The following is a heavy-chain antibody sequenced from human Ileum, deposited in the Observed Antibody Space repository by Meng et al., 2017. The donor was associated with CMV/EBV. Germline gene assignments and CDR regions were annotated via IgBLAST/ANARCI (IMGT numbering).Heavy chain of an antibody. Sequence: FTSYYMHWVRQAPGQGLEWMGMINPGGGYTSYAQKFQGRVTMTRDTSTSTVYMELSSLRSEDTAVYYCARSLTSGRVAPDYDDYFEDWGQGTLVTVSS. CDR2: INPGGGYT. CDR3: ARSLTSGRVAPDYDDYFED. CDR1: FTSYY. D-gene: IGHD4-17*01. V-gene: IGHV1-46*01. J-gene: IGHJ4*02.